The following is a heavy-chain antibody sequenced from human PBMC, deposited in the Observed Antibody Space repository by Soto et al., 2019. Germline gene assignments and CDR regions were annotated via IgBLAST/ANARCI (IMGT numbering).Heavy chain of an antibody. Sequence: SETLSLTCAVYGGSFSGYYWSWIRQPPGKGLEWIGEINHSGNTNYNPSLKSRVTISVDTSKNQFSLKLSSVTAADTAVYYCASRSIGQLATVLDYWGQGTLVTVSS. D-gene: IGHD6-13*01. CDR1: GGSFSGYY. CDR3: ASRSIGQLATVLDY. J-gene: IGHJ4*02. V-gene: IGHV4-34*01. CDR2: INHSGNT.